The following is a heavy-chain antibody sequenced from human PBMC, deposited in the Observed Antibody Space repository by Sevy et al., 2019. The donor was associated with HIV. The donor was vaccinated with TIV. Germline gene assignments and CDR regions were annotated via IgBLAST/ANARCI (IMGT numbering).Heavy chain of an antibody. CDR2: ISGSADAT. J-gene: IGHJ4*02. V-gene: IGHV3-23*01. Sequence: GGSLRLSCAASGFTFSNYAMSWVRQTPGKGLEWVSAISGSADATYYTDSVKGRFTISRDNSKNTVYRQMNSLRAEDTAVYYCVKEVSQYSYSDYWGQGTLVTVSS. D-gene: IGHD5-18*01. CDR3: VKEVSQYSYSDY. CDR1: GFTFSNYA.